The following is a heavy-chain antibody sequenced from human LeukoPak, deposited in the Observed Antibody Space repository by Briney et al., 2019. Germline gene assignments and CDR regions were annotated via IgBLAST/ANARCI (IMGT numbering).Heavy chain of an antibody. Sequence: SETLSLTCTISGYSISSGYYWGWIRQPPGKGLEWIGSIYHSVSTYYNPSLKSRVTISLDTSENQFSLKLSSVTAAYMPVYYCARDLYRSGWGYFDYWGQGTLVTVSS. D-gene: IGHD6-19*01. CDR1: GYSISSGYY. J-gene: IGHJ4*02. CDR3: ARDLYRSGWGYFDY. CDR2: IYHSVST. V-gene: IGHV4-38-2*02.